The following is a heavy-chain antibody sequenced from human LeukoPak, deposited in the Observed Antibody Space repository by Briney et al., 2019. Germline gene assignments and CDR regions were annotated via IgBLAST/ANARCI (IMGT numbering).Heavy chain of an antibody. Sequence: PGRSLRLSCVASGFTFSGYAMVWVRQAPGKGLECVAIISYDGSNQYYADSVRGRFTISRDNAKNSLYLQMNSLRAEDTAVYYCARETSCDSSESDYWGQGTLVTVSS. CDR3: ARETSCDSSESDY. V-gene: IGHV3-30-3*01. J-gene: IGHJ4*02. CDR1: GFTFSGYA. CDR2: ISYDGSNQ. D-gene: IGHD3-22*01.